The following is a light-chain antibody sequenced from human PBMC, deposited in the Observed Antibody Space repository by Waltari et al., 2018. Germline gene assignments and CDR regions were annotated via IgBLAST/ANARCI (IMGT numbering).Light chain of an antibody. J-gene: IGKJ2*01. Sequence: DIQMTQSPSSLSASVGDSAIFTCRTSQSIRTHVNWNQQKPGKAPNLLIYVATNLQSGVPSRFSGSGSGTDFTLTISSLQPEDYATYYCQQSHDTPYTFGQGTKLEI. CDR3: QQSHDTPYT. V-gene: IGKV1-39*01. CDR1: QSIRTH. CDR2: VAT.